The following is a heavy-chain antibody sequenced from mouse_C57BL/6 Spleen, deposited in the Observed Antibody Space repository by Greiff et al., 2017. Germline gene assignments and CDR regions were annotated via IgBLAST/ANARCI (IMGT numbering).Heavy chain of an antibody. V-gene: IGHV1-50*01. CDR3: ARRGYDSFYYAMDY. CDR1: GYTFTSYW. CDR2: IDPSGSYT. Sequence: VQLQQPGAELVKPGASVKLSCKASGYTFTSYWMQWVKQRPGQGLEWIGEIDPSGSYTNYNQKFKGKATLTVDTSSSTAYMQLSSLTSEDSAVYYCARRGYDSFYYAMDYWGQGTSVTVSS. J-gene: IGHJ4*01. D-gene: IGHD2-4*01.